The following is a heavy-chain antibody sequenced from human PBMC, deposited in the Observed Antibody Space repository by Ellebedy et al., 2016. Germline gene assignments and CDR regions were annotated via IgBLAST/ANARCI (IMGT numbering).Heavy chain of an antibody. Sequence: GESLKISXAASGFTFSSYWMHWVRQAPGKGLVWVSRINSDGSSTSYADSVKGRFTISRDNAKNSLYLQMNSLRAEDTAVYYCASGGWGMDVWGQGTTVTVSS. CDR3: ASGGWGMDV. CDR2: INSDGSST. J-gene: IGHJ6*02. V-gene: IGHV3-74*01. CDR1: GFTFSSYW. D-gene: IGHD2-15*01.